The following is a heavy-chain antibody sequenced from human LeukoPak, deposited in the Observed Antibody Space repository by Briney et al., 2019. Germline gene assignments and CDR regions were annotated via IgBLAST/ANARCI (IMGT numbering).Heavy chain of an antibody. CDR1: GFTFSSYW. Sequence: PGGSLRLSCAASGFTFSSYWMSWVRQAPGKGLEWVANIKQDGSEKYYVDSVKGRFTISRDNAKNSLYLQMNSLRAEDTAVYYCARAIVYGVRGFDPWGQGTLVTVSS. D-gene: IGHD4-17*01. CDR3: ARAIVYGVRGFDP. J-gene: IGHJ5*02. V-gene: IGHV3-7*01. CDR2: IKQDGSEK.